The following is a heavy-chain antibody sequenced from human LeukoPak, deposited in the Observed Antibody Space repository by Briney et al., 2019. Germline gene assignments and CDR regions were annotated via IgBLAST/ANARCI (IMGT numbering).Heavy chain of an antibody. CDR3: ARDRYGDGFAHLDY. CDR2: ITPSGGT. Sequence: VASVKDSCQASRYTFTSYAIHWVRPAPGQGVEWMGWITPSGGTNYPQKCQGRVAITWVTSITTAYTDLSRLTSDGTALYCGARDRYGDGFAHLDYWGQGALVTVSS. D-gene: IGHD5-24*01. V-gene: IGHV1-2*02. J-gene: IGHJ4*02. CDR1: RYTFTSYA.